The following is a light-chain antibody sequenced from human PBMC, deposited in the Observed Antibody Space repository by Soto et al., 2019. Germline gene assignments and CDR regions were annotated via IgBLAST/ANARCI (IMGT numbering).Light chain of an antibody. V-gene: IGLV1-47*01. CDR3: AAWDDSLSGAV. CDR1: SSNIGSNY. J-gene: IGLJ2*01. Sequence: QAVVTQPPSASGTPGQRVTISCSGSSSNIGSNYVYWYQQLPGTVPQLLIYRNSERPSGVPDRFSGSKSGTSASLAISGLRSEDEADYYCAAWDDSLSGAVFGGGTKLTVL. CDR2: RNS.